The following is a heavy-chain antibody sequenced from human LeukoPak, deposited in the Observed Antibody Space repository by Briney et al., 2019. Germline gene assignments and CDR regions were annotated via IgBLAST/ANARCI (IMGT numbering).Heavy chain of an antibody. Sequence: PGRSLRLSCAASGFTVSYNYMSWVRQAPGKGLEWVSVIYSGGSTYYADSVKGRFTIPRDNSKNTVYLQMNSLRAEDTAVYYCARDSGSYYNTMDVWGQGTTVTVSS. CDR1: GFTVSYNY. D-gene: IGHD1-26*01. V-gene: IGHV3-53*01. CDR3: ARDSGSYYNTMDV. CDR2: IYSGGST. J-gene: IGHJ6*02.